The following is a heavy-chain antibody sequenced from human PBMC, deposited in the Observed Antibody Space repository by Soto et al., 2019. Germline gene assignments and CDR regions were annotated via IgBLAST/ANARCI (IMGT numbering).Heavy chain of an antibody. CDR2: ISGSGGST. J-gene: IGHJ4*02. CDR3: ARRNYDIWTGYYLIDY. D-gene: IGHD3-9*01. V-gene: IGHV3-23*01. Sequence: GGSLRLSCASSGFTFSSYAMSWVRQAPGKGLEWVSAISGSGGSTYYADSVKGRFTISRDNSKNPLYLQMNSLRAEDTAVYYCARRNYDIWTGYYLIDYWGQGTLVTVSS. CDR1: GFTFSSYA.